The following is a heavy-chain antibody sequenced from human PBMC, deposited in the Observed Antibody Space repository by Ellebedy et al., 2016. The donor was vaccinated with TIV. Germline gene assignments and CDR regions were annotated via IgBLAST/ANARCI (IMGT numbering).Heavy chain of an antibody. CDR3: AREERLQWLVRDWHFDL. CDR2: IWYDGSNK. D-gene: IGHD6-19*01. V-gene: IGHV3-33*08. CDR1: GFTFSSYG. Sequence: GGSLRLXXAASGFTFSSYGMHWVRQAPGKGLEWVAVIWYDGSNKYYADSVKGRFTISRDNSKNTLYLQMNSLRAEDTAVYYCAREERLQWLVRDWHFDLWGRGTLVNVPS. J-gene: IGHJ2*01.